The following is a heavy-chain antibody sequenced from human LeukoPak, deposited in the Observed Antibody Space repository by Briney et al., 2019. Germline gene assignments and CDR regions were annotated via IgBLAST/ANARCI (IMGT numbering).Heavy chain of an antibody. CDR3: ARESVVVVPAAIVHYYYMDV. V-gene: IGHV4-30-4*08. CDR2: IYYSGST. J-gene: IGHJ6*03. Sequence: PSQTLSLTCTVSGGSISSGEYYWSWIRQPPGKGLEWIGYIYYSGSTYYNPSLKSRVTISVDTSKNQFSLKLSSVTAADTAVYYCARESVVVVPAAIVHYYYMDVWGKGTTVTVSS. CDR1: GGSISSGEYY. D-gene: IGHD2-2*02.